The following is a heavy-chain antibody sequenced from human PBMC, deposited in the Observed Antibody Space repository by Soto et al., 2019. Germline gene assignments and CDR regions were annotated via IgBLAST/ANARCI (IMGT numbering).Heavy chain of an antibody. CDR3: ARDLDEYSSGSNWFDP. V-gene: IGHV1-69*12. Sequence: QVQLVQSGAEVKKPGSSVKVSCKASGGTFSSYAISWVRQAPGQGLEWMGGIIPIFGTANYAQKFQGRVTITADESTSTAYMELSSLRSGDTAVYYCARDLDEYSSGSNWFDPWGQGTLVTVSS. CDR2: IIPIFGTA. CDR1: GGTFSSYA. D-gene: IGHD6-19*01. J-gene: IGHJ5*02.